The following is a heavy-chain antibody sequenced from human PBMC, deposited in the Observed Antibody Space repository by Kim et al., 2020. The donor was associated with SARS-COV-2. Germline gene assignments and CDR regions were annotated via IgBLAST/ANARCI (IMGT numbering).Heavy chain of an antibody. CDR1: GGSISSGGFY. V-gene: IGHV4-31*03. D-gene: IGHD3-22*01. CDR3: AKDQGSGGYYGMMDAFDI. CDR2: IYNSATT. Sequence: SETLSLTCSVSGGSISSGGFYWSWIRQHPGKGLECIGYIYNSATTYYNPSLESRATISVDTSKNQFSLMLSSVTAADTAVYYCAKDQGSGGYYGMMDAFDIWGQGTMVTVSS. J-gene: IGHJ3*02.